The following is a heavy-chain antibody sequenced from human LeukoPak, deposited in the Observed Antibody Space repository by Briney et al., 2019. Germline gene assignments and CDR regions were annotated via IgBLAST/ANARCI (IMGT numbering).Heavy chain of an antibody. CDR3: ASYGGNSPFDY. V-gene: IGHV1-2*06. CDR1: GYTFTGYY. CDR2: INPNSGGT. Sequence: ASVKVSCXASGYTFTGYYMHWVRQAPGQGGEWMGRINPNSGGTKYAQKFQGRVTMTRDTSISTAYMELSRLRSDDTAVYYCASYGGNSPFDYWGQGTLVTVSS. J-gene: IGHJ4*02. D-gene: IGHD4-23*01.